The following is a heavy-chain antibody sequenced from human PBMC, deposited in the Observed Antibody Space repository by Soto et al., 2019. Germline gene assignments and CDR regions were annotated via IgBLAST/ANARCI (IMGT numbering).Heavy chain of an antibody. J-gene: IGHJ6*02. V-gene: IGHV1-18*01. CDR3: ASSSIAPAGKVYYYYGMDV. CDR2: ISAYNGNT. CDR1: GYTFTSYC. Sequence: ASVKVSCKASGYTFTSYCISWVRQAPGQGLEWMGWISAYNGNTNYAQKLQGRVTMTTDTSTSTAYMELRSLRSDDTAVYYCASSSIAPAGKVYYYYGMDVWGQGTTVTVSS. D-gene: IGHD6-13*01.